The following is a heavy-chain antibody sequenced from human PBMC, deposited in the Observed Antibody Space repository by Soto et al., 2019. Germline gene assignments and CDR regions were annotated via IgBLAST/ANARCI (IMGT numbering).Heavy chain of an antibody. D-gene: IGHD3-22*01. V-gene: IGHV1-69*01. J-gene: IGHJ4*02. Sequence: QVQLVQSGAEVKKPGSSVKVSCKASGGTFSSYAISWVRQAPGQGLEWMGGIIPIFGTANYAQKFQGRVTITADESTSTAYMELSSVRSEDTAVYYCARGRDPYYYDSSGYRNFDYWGQGTLVTVSS. CDR2: IIPIFGTA. CDR3: ARGRDPYYYDSSGYRNFDY. CDR1: GGTFSSYA.